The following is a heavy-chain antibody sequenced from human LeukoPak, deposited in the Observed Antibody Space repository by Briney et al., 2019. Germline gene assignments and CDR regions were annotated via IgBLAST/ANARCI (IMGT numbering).Heavy chain of an antibody. CDR1: GGSISSSSYY. CDR2: IYYSGST. J-gene: IGHJ4*02. CDR3: ARDLASSWPRFDY. Sequence: SETLSLTCTVSGGSISSSSYYWGWIRQPPGKGLERIGSIYYSGSTYYNPSLKSRVTISVDTSKNQFSLKLSSVTAADTAVYYCARDLASSWPRFDYWGQGTLVTVSS. D-gene: IGHD6-13*01. V-gene: IGHV4-39*02.